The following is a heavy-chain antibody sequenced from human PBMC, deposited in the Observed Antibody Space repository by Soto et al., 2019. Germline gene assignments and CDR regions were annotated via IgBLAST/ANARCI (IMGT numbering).Heavy chain of an antibody. J-gene: IGHJ4*02. CDR3: ASRDPGTSVDY. CDR1: GGSFTSNNW. D-gene: IGHD1-7*01. Sequence: PETLSLTCAVSGGSFTSNNWWTWVRQPPGQGLEWIGEIYRTGSTNYNPSLKSRVTISLDKSENQFSLKVTSLTAADTAVYYCASRDPGTSVDYWGQGALVTVSS. CDR2: IYRTGST. V-gene: IGHV4-4*03.